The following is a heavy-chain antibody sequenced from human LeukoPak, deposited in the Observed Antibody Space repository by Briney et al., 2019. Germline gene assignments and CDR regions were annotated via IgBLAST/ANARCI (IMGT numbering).Heavy chain of an antibody. CDR3: AKGSREWELLDAFDF. V-gene: IGHV3-23*01. Sequence: GGSLSLSCAAAGFIFSSYGMGWVRQAPGKWLECVSGISGSGARKDYADSVKGRFTISRDNAKNTLYLQMSSLRAEDTAVYYCAKGSREWELLDAFDFWGQGTKVAVSS. J-gene: IGHJ3*01. CDR1: GFIFSSYG. D-gene: IGHD1-26*01. CDR2: ISGSGARK.